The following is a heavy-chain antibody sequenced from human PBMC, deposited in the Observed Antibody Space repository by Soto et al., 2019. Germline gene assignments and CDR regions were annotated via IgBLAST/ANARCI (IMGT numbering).Heavy chain of an antibody. CDR1: GYTFTSYD. CDR2: MNPNSGNT. D-gene: IGHD7-27*01. Sequence: QVQLVQSGAEVKKPGASVKVSCKASGYTFTSYDINWVRQATGQGLEWMGWMNPNSGNTGFAQKFQGRVSLTRNTSINTAYMELSSLRSEDTAVYYCASEESTGDPEYHGMDVWGQGTTVTVSS. V-gene: IGHV1-8*01. CDR3: ASEESTGDPEYHGMDV. J-gene: IGHJ6*02.